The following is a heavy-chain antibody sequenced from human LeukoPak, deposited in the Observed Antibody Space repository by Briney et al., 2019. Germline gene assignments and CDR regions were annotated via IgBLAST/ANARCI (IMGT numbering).Heavy chain of an antibody. Sequence: GSSVKVSFKDSGGTFSSYAICWVRQAPGQGIEWVGGMVPIFGRANYAPKYTDRVTITANESTSTAYMELSSLMSEGTAVYYCARGMDIVVVVAAIAPAFDIWGQGTMVTVSS. CDR1: GGTFSSYA. CDR3: ARGMDIVVVVAAIAPAFDI. J-gene: IGHJ3*02. D-gene: IGHD2-15*01. V-gene: IGHV1-69*01. CDR2: MVPIFGRA.